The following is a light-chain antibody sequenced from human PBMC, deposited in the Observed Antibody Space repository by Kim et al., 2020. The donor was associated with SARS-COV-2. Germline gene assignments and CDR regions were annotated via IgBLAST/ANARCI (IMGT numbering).Light chain of an antibody. Sequence: SVSPGQTASITCSGDKLGDKYACWYQQKPGQFPVLVIYQDSKRPSGLPERFSGSNSGNTATLTISGTQAMDEADYYCQAWDSSTVVFGGGTQLTVL. CDR2: QDS. CDR3: QAWDSSTVV. CDR1: KLGDKY. V-gene: IGLV3-1*01. J-gene: IGLJ2*01.